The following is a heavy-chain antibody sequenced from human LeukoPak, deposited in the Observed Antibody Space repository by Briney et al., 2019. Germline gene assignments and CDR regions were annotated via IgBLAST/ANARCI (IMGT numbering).Heavy chain of an antibody. CDR3: AMYRNYGDRDY. CDR2: ISSSSTYT. J-gene: IGHJ4*02. Sequence: PGGSLRLSCAASGFTFSDYYMSWIRQAPGKGLEWVLYISSSSTYTNYADSVKGRFAISRDNAKNSLYLQMNSLRPEDTAVYYCAMYRNYGDRDYWGQGTLVTVSS. D-gene: IGHD4-17*01. V-gene: IGHV3-11*06. CDR1: GFTFSDYY.